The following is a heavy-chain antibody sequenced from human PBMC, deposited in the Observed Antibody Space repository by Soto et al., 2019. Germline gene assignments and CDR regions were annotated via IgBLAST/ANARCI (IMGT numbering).Heavy chain of an antibody. J-gene: IGHJ3*02. V-gene: IGHV3-33*01. CDR1: GFTFSSYG. D-gene: IGHD1-26*01. CDR2: IWYDGSNK. Sequence: GGSLRLSCAASGFTFSSYGMHWVRQAPGKGLEWVAVIWYDGSNKYYADSVKGRFTISRDNSKNTLYLQMNSLRAEDTAVYYCAREVGWDLVGATYDAFDIWGQGTMVTVSS. CDR3: AREVGWDLVGATYDAFDI.